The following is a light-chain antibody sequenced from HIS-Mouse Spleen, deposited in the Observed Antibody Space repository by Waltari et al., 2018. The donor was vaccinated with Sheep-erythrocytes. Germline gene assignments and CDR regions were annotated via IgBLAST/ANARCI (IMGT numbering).Light chain of an antibody. CDR3: CSYAGSYNHV. CDR1: SSDVCCYNY. J-gene: IGLJ1*01. V-gene: IGLV2-11*01. CDR2: DVS. Sequence: QSALTQPRSVSGSPGQSVTISCTGPSSDVCCYNYVSWYQQHPGKAPKLMIYDVSKRPSGVPDRFSGSKSGDTASLTISGLQAEDEADYYCCSYAGSYNHVFATGTKVTVL.